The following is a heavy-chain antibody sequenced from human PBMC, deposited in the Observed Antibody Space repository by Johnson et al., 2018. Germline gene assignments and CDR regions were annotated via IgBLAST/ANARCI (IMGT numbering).Heavy chain of an antibody. Sequence: VQLVESGGGLVKPGGSLRLSCAASGFTFSNAWMNWVRQAPGKGLEWVGRIKSRTDGGARDYAAPVKGGFTISRDDSINTLYRQMNSLKTEETAVDYCATAALDWLTFFGNVAEYFQVWGQDTLVTVSS. D-gene: IGHD3-9*01. J-gene: IGHJ1*01. CDR2: IKSRTDGGAR. CDR1: GFTFSNAW. V-gene: IGHV3-15*07. CDR3: ATAALDWLTFFGNVAEYFQV.